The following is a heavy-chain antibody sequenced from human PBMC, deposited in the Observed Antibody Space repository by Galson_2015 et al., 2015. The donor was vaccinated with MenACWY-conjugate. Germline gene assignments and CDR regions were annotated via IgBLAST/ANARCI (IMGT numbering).Heavy chain of an antibody. V-gene: IGHV3-13*04. J-gene: IGHJ6*02. D-gene: IGHD2-21*02. CDR3: ARVSALSGDSMDV. Sequence: SLRLSCAASGFTFSTYDFHWVRQAAGKGLEWVSGIGFGGGTHYLDSVKGRFTISRENAQNSLYLQMNSLSAGDTAMYYCARVSALSGDSMDVWGQGPTVT. CDR2: IGFGGGT. CDR1: GFTFSTYD.